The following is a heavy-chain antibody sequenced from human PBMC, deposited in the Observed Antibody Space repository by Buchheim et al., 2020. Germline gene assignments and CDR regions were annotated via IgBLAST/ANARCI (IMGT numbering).Heavy chain of an antibody. CDR3: GRYTAGYYDSSGYLGYFQY. J-gene: IGHJ1*01. D-gene: IGHD3-22*01. V-gene: IGHV1-2*02. CDR2: INPNSGGT. CDR1: GYTFTGYY. Sequence: QVQLVQSGAEVKKPGASVKVSCKASGYTFTGYYMHWVRQAPGEGLEWMGWINPNSGGTNYAQKFQGRVTMTRDTSISTVYMDLGRLRSDDTAVYYCGRYTAGYYDSSGYLGYFQYWGQGTL.